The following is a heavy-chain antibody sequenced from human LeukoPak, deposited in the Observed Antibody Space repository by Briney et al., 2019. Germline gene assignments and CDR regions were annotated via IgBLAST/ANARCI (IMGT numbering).Heavy chain of an antibody. V-gene: IGHV3-7*01. J-gene: IGHJ6*03. Sequence: GGSLRLSCAASGFTFSSYWMSWVRQAPGKGLEWVANIKQDGSEKYYVDSVKGRFTISRDNAKNSLYLQMNSLRAEDTAVYYCARTSGSGSYWGAYYYYYMDVWGKGTTVTVSS. CDR1: GFTFSSYW. CDR2: IKQDGSEK. CDR3: ARTSGSGSYWGAYYYYYMDV. D-gene: IGHD1-26*01.